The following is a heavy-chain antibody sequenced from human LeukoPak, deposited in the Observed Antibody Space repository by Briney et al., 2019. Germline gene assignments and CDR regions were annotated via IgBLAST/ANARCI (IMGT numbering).Heavy chain of an antibody. CDR1: GFTFSDYA. Sequence: PGGSLRLSCAASGFTFSDYAMTWVRQAPGKGLEWVSGISGFSGSTYYADSMKGRFTISRDNSKNTLFLQMHSLRADDTAVYYCARPKYSNSYYWFDPWGQGTLVTVSS. CDR2: ISGFSGST. CDR3: ARPKYSNSYYWFDP. V-gene: IGHV3-23*01. D-gene: IGHD2-2*01. J-gene: IGHJ5*02.